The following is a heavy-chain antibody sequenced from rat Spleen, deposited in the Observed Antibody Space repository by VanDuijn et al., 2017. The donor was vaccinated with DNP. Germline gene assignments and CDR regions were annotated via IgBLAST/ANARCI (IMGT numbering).Heavy chain of an antibody. Sequence: EVQLVESGGGLVQPGRSLKLSCAASGFTFSDYNMAWVRQAPKKGLEWVATISYDGGRTYYRDSVQGRFTISRDDAKTTLSLQMDSLTSEDTATYYCARGYYYDGSSYSPFSSWGQGVMVTVSS. CDR3: ARGYYYDGSSYSPFSS. J-gene: IGHJ2*01. CDR2: ISYDGGRT. V-gene: IGHV5-7*01. CDR1: GFTFSDYN. D-gene: IGHD1-12*02.